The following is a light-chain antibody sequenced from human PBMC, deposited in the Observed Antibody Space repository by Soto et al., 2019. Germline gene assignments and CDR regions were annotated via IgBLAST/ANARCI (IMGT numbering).Light chain of an antibody. Sequence: EIVMTQSPASLSVSPGDGATLSCRASQTIASNLAWYQQKPGQGPRLLIHGASTRVAGVPARFSGSGSGTDFALTISGLQSEDFAVYYCQQYHNWPPQYTFGQGTKLQIK. CDR3: QQYHNWPPQYT. CDR1: QTIASN. CDR2: GAS. J-gene: IGKJ2*01. V-gene: IGKV3-15*01.